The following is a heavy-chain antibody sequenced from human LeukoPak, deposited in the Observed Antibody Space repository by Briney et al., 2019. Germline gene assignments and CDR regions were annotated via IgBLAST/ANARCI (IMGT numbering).Heavy chain of an antibody. Sequence: GGSLRLSCAASGFTLSNYWMSWVRQAPGKGPEGVAKVKHEGSEKYYADPVKGRFTISRDNAKNSLDLQMNSLRDEDTAVYYCVRGEGTFVHWGQGTLVTVPS. V-gene: IGHV3-7*04. CDR2: VKHEGSEK. D-gene: IGHD1-1*01. CDR3: VRGEGTFVH. J-gene: IGHJ4*02. CDR1: GFTLSNYW.